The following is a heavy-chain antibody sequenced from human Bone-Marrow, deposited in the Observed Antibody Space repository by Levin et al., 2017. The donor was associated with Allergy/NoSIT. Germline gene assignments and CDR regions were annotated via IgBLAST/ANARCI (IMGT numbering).Heavy chain of an antibody. D-gene: IGHD6-13*01. CDR3: ARGWYGDY. V-gene: IGHV3-11*01. J-gene: IGHJ4*02. CDR2: ISTSGTTL. Sequence: GGSLRLSCAASGFGFSDYYLSWVRQAPGKGLEWVSYISTSGTTLFYVDSVKGRFTISRDNAKNSVYLQMNSLRAEDTAVYYCARGWYGDYWGQGTLVTVSS. CDR1: GFGFSDYY.